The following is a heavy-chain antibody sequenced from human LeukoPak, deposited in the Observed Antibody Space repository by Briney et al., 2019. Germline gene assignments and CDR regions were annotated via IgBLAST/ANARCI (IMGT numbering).Heavy chain of an antibody. CDR2: IIPNSGAT. J-gene: IGHJ3*02. V-gene: IGHV1-2*06. CDR1: GYTFTAYH. Sequence: ASVKVSCKPFGYTFTAYHMHWVRQAPGQGLEWMGRIIPNSGATNYAQNFQDRVTLTRDTSISTAYMELSRLRPDDTAVYFCARGISGGFDIWGQGTMVTVSS. CDR3: ARGISGGFDI. D-gene: IGHD2-21*01.